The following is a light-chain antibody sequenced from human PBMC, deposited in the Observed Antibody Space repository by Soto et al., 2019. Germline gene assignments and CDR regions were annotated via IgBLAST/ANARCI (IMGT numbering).Light chain of an antibody. Sequence: DIQMTQSPSTLSASVGDRVTITCRASQSISIDLAWYQQKPGKAPKLLIYEASSLKSGVPSRFSGSGSGTEFTLTISSLQPDDFSTYYCQHYNSYSEAFGQGTKVDIK. CDR2: EAS. CDR1: QSISID. J-gene: IGKJ1*01. CDR3: QHYNSYSEA. V-gene: IGKV1-5*03.